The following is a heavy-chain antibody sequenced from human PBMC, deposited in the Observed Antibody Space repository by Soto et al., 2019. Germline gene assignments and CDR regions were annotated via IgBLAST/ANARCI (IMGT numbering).Heavy chain of an antibody. Sequence: SETLSLTCTVSGGSISSYYWSWIRQPPGKGLEWIGYIYYSGSTNYNPSLKSRVTISVDTSKNQFSLKLSSVTAADTAVYYCARLGHRWGDFWSGYYTYYYYYMDVWGKGTTVTVSS. CDR3: ARLGHRWGDFWSGYYTYYYYYMDV. J-gene: IGHJ6*03. CDR2: IYYSGST. D-gene: IGHD3-3*01. V-gene: IGHV4-59*08. CDR1: GGSISSYY.